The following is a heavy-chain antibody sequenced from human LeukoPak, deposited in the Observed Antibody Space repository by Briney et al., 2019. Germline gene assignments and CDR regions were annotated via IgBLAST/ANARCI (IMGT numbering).Heavy chain of an antibody. J-gene: IGHJ3*02. V-gene: IGHV3-23*01. CDR3: AKSYHSNGNDALDI. Sequence: PGGSLRLSCAASGFIFDDYAMHWVRQAPGKGLEYVSVIRGGGGVKYYAASVKGRFTISRDNSKNTLYLQMNSLRAEDTAVYYCAKSYHSNGNDALDIWGQGTMVTVSS. CDR2: IRGGGGVK. D-gene: IGHD5-18*01. CDR1: GFIFDDYA.